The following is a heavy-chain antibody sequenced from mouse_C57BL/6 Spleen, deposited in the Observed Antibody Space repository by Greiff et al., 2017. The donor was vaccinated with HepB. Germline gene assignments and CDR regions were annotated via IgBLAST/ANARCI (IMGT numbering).Heavy chain of an antibody. CDR1: GYTFTSYW. J-gene: IGHJ3*01. V-gene: IGHV1-69*01. D-gene: IGHD3-2*02. CDR3: ARSRIDSSGYSFAY. Sequence: VQLQQPGAELVMPGASVKLSCKASGYTFTSYWMHWVKQRPGQGLEWIGEIDPSDSYTNYNQKFKGKSTLTVDKSSSTAYMQLSSLTSEDSAVYYCARSRIDSSGYSFAYWGQGTLVTVSA. CDR2: IDPSDSYT.